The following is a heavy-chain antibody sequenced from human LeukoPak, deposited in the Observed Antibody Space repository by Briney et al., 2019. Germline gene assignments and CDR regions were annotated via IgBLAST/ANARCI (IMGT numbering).Heavy chain of an antibody. CDR2: IKEDGNRI. V-gene: IGHV3-7*01. J-gene: IGHJ4*02. CDR3: ARELGGYSYGRVDY. D-gene: IGHD5-18*01. CDR1: GFTFSTYW. Sequence: PGGSLRLSCAASGFTFSTYWMSWVRQAPGKGLEWVANIKEDGNRIYYVDSVKGRFTISRENAKNSLYLQMNSLRAEDTAVYYCARELGGYSYGRVDYWGQGTLVTVSS.